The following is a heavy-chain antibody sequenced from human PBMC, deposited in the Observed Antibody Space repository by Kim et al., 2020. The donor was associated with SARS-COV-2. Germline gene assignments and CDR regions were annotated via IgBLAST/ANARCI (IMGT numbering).Heavy chain of an antibody. J-gene: IGHJ4*02. V-gene: IGHV1-3*01. CDR3: ARTGIAAAGVFDD. Sequence: CSQRYQGSGPITRDTSASTAYMELSSLRSEDTAVYYCARTGIAAAGVFDDWGQGTLVTVSS. D-gene: IGHD6-13*01.